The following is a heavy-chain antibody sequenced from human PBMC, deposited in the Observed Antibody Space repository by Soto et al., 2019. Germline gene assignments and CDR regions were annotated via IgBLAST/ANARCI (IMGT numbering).Heavy chain of an antibody. J-gene: IGHJ4*02. CDR3: ARGSANLHY. CDR1: GGSISSYY. Sequence: QVQLQESGPGLVKPSETLSLTCTVSGGSISSYYWSWIRQPPGKGLEWIGYIYYSGSTNYNPSLKSRVTISVDTSKNQFSLKLSSVTAAHTAVYYCARGSANLHYWGQGTLVTVSS. CDR2: IYYSGST. D-gene: IGHD3-10*01. V-gene: IGHV4-59*08.